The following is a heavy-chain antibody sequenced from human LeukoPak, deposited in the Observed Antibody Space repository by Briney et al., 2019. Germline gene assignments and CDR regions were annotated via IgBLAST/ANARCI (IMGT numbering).Heavy chain of an antibody. D-gene: IGHD4-23*01. Sequence: GGSLRLSCAASGFTFSCYSMNWVRQAPGKGLEWVSSISSSSSYIYYADSVKGRFTISRDNAKNSLYLQMNSLRAEDTAVYYCARDRDYGGFDYWGQGTLVTVSS. CDR3: ARDRDYGGFDY. V-gene: IGHV3-21*01. J-gene: IGHJ4*02. CDR2: ISSSSSYI. CDR1: GFTFSCYS.